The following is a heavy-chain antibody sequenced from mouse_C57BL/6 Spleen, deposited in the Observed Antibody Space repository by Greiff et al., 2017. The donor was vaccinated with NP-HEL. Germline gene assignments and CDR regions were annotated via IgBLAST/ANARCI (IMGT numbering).Heavy chain of an antibody. J-gene: IGHJ2*01. V-gene: IGHV3-6*01. CDR2: ISYDGSN. Sequence: EVQLVESGPGLVKPSQSLSLTCSVTGYSITSGYYWNWIRQFPGNKLEWMGYISYDGSNNYNPSLQNRISITRDTAKNQFFLKLNSVTTEDTATYYCAREGNYYGSSYLDYWGQGTTLTVSS. D-gene: IGHD1-1*01. CDR3: AREGNYYGSSYLDY. CDR1: GYSITSGYY.